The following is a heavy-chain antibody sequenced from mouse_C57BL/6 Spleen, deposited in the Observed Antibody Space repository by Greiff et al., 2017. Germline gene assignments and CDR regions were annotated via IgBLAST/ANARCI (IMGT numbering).Heavy chain of an antibody. CDR2: FHPYNDDT. J-gene: IGHJ4*01. Sequence: VQRVESGAELVKPGASVKMSCKASGYTFTTYPIEWMKQNHGKSLEWIGNFHPYNDDTKYNEKFKGKATLTVEKSSSTVYLELSRLTSDDSAVYYCARRGPPHYAMDYWGQGTSVTVSS. CDR3: ARRGPPHYAMDY. V-gene: IGHV1-47*01. CDR1: GYTFTTYP.